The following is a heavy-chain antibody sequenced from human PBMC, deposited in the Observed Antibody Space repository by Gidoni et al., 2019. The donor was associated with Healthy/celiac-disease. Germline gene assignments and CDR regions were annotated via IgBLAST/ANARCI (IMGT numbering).Heavy chain of an antibody. D-gene: IGHD2-2*01. V-gene: IGHV4-34*01. CDR3: ARGWGDIVVVPAATLGGYYYHGMDV. CDR1: GGSFSGSY. J-gene: IGHJ6*02. CDR2: INHSGST. Sequence: QVQLQQWGAGLLKPSETLSLTCAVYGGSFSGSYWRWIRQPPGKGLAWIGEINHSGSTNYNPSLKSRVTISVDTSKNQFSLKLSSVTAADTAVYYCARGWGDIVVVPAATLGGYYYHGMDVWGQGTTVTVSS.